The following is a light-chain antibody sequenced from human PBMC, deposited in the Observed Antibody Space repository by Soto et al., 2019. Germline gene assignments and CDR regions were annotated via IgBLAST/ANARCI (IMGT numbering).Light chain of an antibody. CDR1: QGISSY. CDR3: QQYYSYPRP. V-gene: IGKV1-8*01. Sequence: AIRMTQSPSSFSSSTGDRVTITCRASQGISSYLAWYQQKPGKAPKLLIYAASTLQSGGPSRFSGSGSGTDFTLTISCLQSEDFATYYCQQYYSYPRPFGQGTKVEIK. J-gene: IGKJ1*01. CDR2: AAS.